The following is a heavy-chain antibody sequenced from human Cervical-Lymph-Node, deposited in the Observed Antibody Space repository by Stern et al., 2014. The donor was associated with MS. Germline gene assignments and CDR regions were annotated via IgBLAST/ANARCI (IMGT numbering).Heavy chain of an antibody. J-gene: IGHJ6*02. D-gene: IGHD3-9*01. CDR1: GGTFSSYA. CDR2: IIPIFGTA. Sequence: VQLVESGAEVEKPGSSVKVSCKASGGTFSSYAISWVRQAPGQGLEWMGGIIPIFGTANYAQKFQGRVTITADESTSTAYMELSSLRSEDTAVYYCARGYYDILTGQGGYYGMDVWGQGTTVTVSS. V-gene: IGHV1-69*01. CDR3: ARGYYDILTGQGGYYGMDV.